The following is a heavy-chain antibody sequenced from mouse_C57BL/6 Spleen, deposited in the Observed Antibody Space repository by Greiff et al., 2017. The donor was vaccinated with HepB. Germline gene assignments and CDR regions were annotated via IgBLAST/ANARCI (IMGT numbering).Heavy chain of an antibody. CDR1: GYTFTSYW. D-gene: IGHD1-1*01. CDR3: ESEGVYYYGSSPAWFAY. J-gene: IGHJ3*01. V-gene: IGHV1-53*01. Sequence: QVQLQQPGPELVKPGASVKLSCKASGYTFTSYWMHWVKQRPGQGLEWIGNINPSNGGTNYNEKFKSKATLTVDKSSSTAYMQLSSLTSEDSAVYYCESEGVYYYGSSPAWFAYWGQGTLVTVSA. CDR2: INPSNGGT.